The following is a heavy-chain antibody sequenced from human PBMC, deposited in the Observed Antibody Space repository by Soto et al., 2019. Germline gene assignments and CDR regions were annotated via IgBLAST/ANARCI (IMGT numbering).Heavy chain of an antibody. CDR2: MNPNSGNT. Sequence: QVQLVQSGAEVTKPGASVKVSCKASGYTFTSYDINWVRQATGQGLEWMGWMNPNSGNTGHAQKLQSRVTMTRNTSISTADMELSSLRSEDTAVYYCARGISSWYNWFDPWGKGTLVTVSS. J-gene: IGHJ5*02. D-gene: IGHD6-13*01. CDR3: ARGISSWYNWFDP. V-gene: IGHV1-8*01. CDR1: GYTFTSYD.